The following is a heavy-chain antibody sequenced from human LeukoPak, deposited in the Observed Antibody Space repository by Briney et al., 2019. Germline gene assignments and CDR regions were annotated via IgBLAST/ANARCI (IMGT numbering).Heavy chain of an antibody. CDR1: GYTFTGYY. D-gene: IGHD3-10*01. Sequence: ASVKVSCKASGYTFTGYYMHWVRQAPGQGLEWMGWISAYNGNTNYAQKLQGRVTMTTDTSTSTAYMELRSLRSDDTAVYYCARGMVRGVYDYWGQGTLVTVSS. V-gene: IGHV1-18*04. J-gene: IGHJ4*02. CDR2: ISAYNGNT. CDR3: ARGMVRGVYDY.